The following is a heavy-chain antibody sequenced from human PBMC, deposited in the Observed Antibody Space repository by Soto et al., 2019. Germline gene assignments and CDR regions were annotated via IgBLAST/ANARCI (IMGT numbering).Heavy chain of an antibody. CDR1: GFTFSSHG. D-gene: IGHD6-6*01. J-gene: IGHJ6*02. V-gene: IGHV3-33*01. CDR2: IWYDGSNK. CDR3: VRVRGAAPTDYGMDV. Sequence: QVQLVESGGGVVQPGRSLRLSCAASGFTFSSHGMHWVRQAPGKGLEWVAAIWYDGSNKYYADSVKGRFTISRDNSKNTLSLQLNRLRVEDTAMYYCVRVRGAAPTDYGMDVWGQGTTVTVSS.